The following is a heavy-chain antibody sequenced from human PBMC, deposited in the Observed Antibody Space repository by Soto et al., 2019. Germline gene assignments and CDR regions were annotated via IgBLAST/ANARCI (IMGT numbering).Heavy chain of an antibody. CDR2: INPNSGGT. CDR1: GYTFTGYY. D-gene: IGHD3-10*01. Sequence: GSVKVSCKASGYTFTGYYMHWVRQAPGQGLEWMGWINPNSGGTNYAQKFQGWVTMTRDTSISTAYMELSRLRSDDTAVYYCARSGGSPPGYYYYGMDVWGQGTTVTVSS. CDR3: ARSGGSPPGYYYYGMDV. V-gene: IGHV1-2*04. J-gene: IGHJ6*02.